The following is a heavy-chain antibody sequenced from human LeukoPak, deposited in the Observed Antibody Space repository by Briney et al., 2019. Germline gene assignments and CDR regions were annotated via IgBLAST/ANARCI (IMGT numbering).Heavy chain of an antibody. CDR3: ARHDRGVDY. D-gene: IGHD3-16*01. V-gene: IGHV5-51*01. CDR1: GYSFTSYW. J-gene: IGHJ4*02. Sequence: GSLKISLKGSGYSFTSYWIGWGRQRPGKGGGWMGIIYPGDSDTRYSPSFEGQVTISADKSINNAYLQWSSLKASDTAMYYCARHDRGVDYWGQGTLVTVSS. CDR2: IYPGDSDT.